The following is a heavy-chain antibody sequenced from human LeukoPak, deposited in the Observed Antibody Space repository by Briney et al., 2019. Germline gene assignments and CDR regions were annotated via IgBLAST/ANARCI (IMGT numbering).Heavy chain of an antibody. CDR2: IYSSGST. Sequence: SETLSLTCTVSGGSINSYYWSWIRQPAGKGLEWIGRIYSSGSTNYNPSLKSRVSMSVDTSKNQFSLKLTSVTAADTAVYYCARGGKATVVTMWGQGILVTVSS. CDR1: GGSINSYY. D-gene: IGHD4-23*01. V-gene: IGHV4-4*07. CDR3: ARGGKATVVTM. J-gene: IGHJ4*02.